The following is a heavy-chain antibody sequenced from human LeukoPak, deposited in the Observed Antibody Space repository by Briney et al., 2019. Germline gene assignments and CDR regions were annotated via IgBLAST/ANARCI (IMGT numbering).Heavy chain of an antibody. J-gene: IGHJ4*02. CDR3: ARAEGLRPDY. V-gene: IGHV3-11*04. CDR2: FSSTRTTI. D-gene: IGHD4-17*01. Sequence: VWVSYFSSTRTTIYYAASVKGRFTISRDNVKNSLYLQMNSLRAEDTAVYYCARAEGLRPDYWGQGTLVTVSS.